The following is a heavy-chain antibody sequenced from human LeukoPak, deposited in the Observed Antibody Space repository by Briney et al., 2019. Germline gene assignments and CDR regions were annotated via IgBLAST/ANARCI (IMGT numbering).Heavy chain of an antibody. D-gene: IGHD2-21*01. CDR2: INHSGST. Sequence: SETLSLTCAVYGGSFSGYYWSWIRQPPGKGLEWIGEINHSGSTYYNPSLKSRVTISVDTSKNQFSLKLSSVTAADTAVYYCAITGYCGGDCYPGAYDAFDIWGQGTMVTVSS. V-gene: IGHV4-34*01. CDR3: AITGYCGGDCYPGAYDAFDI. CDR1: GGSFSGYY. J-gene: IGHJ3*02.